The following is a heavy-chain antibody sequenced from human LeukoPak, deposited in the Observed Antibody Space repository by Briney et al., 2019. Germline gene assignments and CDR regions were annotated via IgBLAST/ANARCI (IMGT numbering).Heavy chain of an antibody. CDR1: GFTFSSYW. D-gene: IGHD2-15*01. J-gene: IGHJ5*02. Sequence: GGSLRLSYAASGFTFSSYWMSWVRQAPGKGLEWVANIKQDGSEKYYVDSMRGRFTISRDNAEKSLYLQMNGLRAEDTALYYCARESRPEGRLIDIDLWGQGTLVTVSS. CDR2: IKQDGSEK. CDR3: ARESRPEGRLIDIDL. V-gene: IGHV3-7*01.